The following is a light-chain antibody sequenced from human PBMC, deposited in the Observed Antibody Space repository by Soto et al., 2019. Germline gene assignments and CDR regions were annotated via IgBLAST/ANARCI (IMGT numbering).Light chain of an antibody. Sequence: QAVVTQPASVSGSLGQSITISCTGAASDIGYYNFVSWYQQHPATAPKLIIYDVSHRPSGISFRFSGSKSGNTASLTISGLRAEDEAAYYCASYTGTDTPWVFGGGTQLTVL. CDR2: DVS. J-gene: IGLJ3*02. CDR3: ASYTGTDTPWV. CDR1: ASDIGYYNF. V-gene: IGLV2-14*03.